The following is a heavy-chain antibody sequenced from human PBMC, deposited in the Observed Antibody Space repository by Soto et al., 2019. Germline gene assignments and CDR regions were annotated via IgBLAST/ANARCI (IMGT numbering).Heavy chain of an antibody. CDR3: ARANYGSGSYPFWYYYYGMDV. D-gene: IGHD3-10*01. J-gene: IGHJ6*02. Sequence: LSLTCTVSGGTISSSSYYWGWIRQPPGKGLECIGSIYYSGSTYYNPSLKSRVTISVDTSKNQFSLKLSSVTAADTAVYYCARANYGSGSYPFWYYYYGMDVWGQGTTVTVSS. CDR2: IYYSGST. V-gene: IGHV4-39*01. CDR1: GGTISSSSYY.